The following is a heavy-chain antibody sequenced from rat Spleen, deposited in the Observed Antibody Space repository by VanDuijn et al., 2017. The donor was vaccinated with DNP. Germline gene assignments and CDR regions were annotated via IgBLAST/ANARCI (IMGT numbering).Heavy chain of an antibody. CDR2: IWNSGGT. Sequence: QVQLKESGPGLVQPSQTLSLACTVAGFSLPSYNVHGVRPPPGKGREWLGLIWNSGGTRYNSALNSRLTISKDTSKSQVFLRMNSLQIEDTATYFCASTLVNYDTYGYFALDAWGQGTSVTVSS. D-gene: IGHD1-11*01. CDR3: ASTLVNYDTYGYFALDA. J-gene: IGHJ4*01. CDR1: GFSLPSYN. V-gene: IGHV2-41*01.